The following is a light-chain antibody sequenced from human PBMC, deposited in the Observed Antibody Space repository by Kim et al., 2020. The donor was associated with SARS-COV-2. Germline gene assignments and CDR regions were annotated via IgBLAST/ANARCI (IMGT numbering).Light chain of an antibody. J-gene: IGLJ2*01. V-gene: IGLV3-19*01. Sequence: VALGQTVRITCQGDSLRSYYATWYQQKPGQAPIVVIYGKNNRPSGIPDRFSGSSSGNTASLTITGTQAGDEADYYCNSRDSNDNALFGGGTQLTVL. CDR1: SLRSYY. CDR2: GKN. CDR3: NSRDSNDNAL.